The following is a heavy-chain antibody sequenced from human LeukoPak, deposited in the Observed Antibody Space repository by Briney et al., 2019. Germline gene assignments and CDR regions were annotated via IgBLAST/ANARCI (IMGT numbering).Heavy chain of an antibody. Sequence: NPIRATTSSAQHFLSIVTITSDTSTSTLYMELSSLRSEDTAVYYCARDAPVVRGVIIAFDYWGQGTLVTVSS. CDR3: ARDAPVVRGVIIAFDY. J-gene: IGHJ4*02. CDR2: NPIRATT. D-gene: IGHD3-10*01. V-gene: IGHV1-46*01.